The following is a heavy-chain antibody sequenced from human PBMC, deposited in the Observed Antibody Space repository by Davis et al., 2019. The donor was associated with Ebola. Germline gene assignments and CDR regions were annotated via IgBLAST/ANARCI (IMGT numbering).Heavy chain of an antibody. CDR2: IRQDGDKK. Sequence: PGGSLRPSCTASGFSVSDYWMNWVRQGPGKGLEWVANIRQDGDKKNYEDSVKDRFTISRDSAKNSLFLQMNGLRAEDTALYYCATELSGDGFDIWGQGTMVTVSS. CDR3: ATELSGDGFDI. D-gene: IGHD1-26*01. J-gene: IGHJ3*02. CDR1: GFSVSDYW. V-gene: IGHV3-7*03.